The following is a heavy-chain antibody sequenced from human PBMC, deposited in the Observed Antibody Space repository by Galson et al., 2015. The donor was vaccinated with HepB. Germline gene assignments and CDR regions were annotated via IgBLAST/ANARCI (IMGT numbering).Heavy chain of an antibody. Sequence: SVTVSCKASGYTFNSYGISWVRQAPGQGLEWMGRISAYNGNTNCAQKFQGGVTMTTDASTSAAYMELRSLRSDDTAVYYCVREIGTLEGLLQGPGFDYWGQGTLVIVSS. CDR1: GYTFNSYG. CDR3: VREIGTLEGLLQGPGFDY. V-gene: IGHV1-18*04. CDR2: ISAYNGNT. D-gene: IGHD2/OR15-2a*01. J-gene: IGHJ4*02.